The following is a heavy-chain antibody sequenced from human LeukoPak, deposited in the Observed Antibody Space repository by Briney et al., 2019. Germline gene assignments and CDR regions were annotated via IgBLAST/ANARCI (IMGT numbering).Heavy chain of an antibody. V-gene: IGHV3-30*04. Sequence: GGSLRLSCAASGFTFRSYTMHWVRQAPGKGLEWVAVILYDGRTTNYADSVKGRFTISRDNAKNSLYLQMNSLRAEDTAVYYCARAGLYSGSGLDYWGQGSLVTVSS. CDR3: ARAGLYSGSGLDY. CDR2: ILYDGRTT. D-gene: IGHD5-12*01. CDR1: GFTFRSYT. J-gene: IGHJ4*02.